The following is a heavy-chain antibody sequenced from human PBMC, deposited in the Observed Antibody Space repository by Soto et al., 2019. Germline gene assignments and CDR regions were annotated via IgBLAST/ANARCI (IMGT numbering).Heavy chain of an antibody. J-gene: IGHJ4*02. D-gene: IGHD3-16*02. CDR2: ISYDGYTQ. Sequence: GGSLKLSCTAYGVVFSAHPMHWVRQAPGKGVEWVAHISYDGYTQYYADSVMGRFTSPRDKSENTGYLHMTTRTTDDPAVYYCAKSIVGKLPSLIDVWAPGTLVTGSS. V-gene: IGHV3-30-3*02. CDR3: AKSIVGKLPSLIDV. CDR1: GVVFSAHP.